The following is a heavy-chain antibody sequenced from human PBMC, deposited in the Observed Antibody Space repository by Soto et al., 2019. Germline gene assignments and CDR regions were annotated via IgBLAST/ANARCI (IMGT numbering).Heavy chain of an antibody. V-gene: IGHV1-18*04. Sequence: QVQLVQSGAAVKKPGASVKVSCKASGYSFTSYGISWVRQAPGQGPEWMGWISGHNGNTNHPQSLQGRVTMTTDTSRNTAYMELRSLRSDDTAVYYCARHRFNYYDDTVYYYFDYWGQGTLVTVSS. CDR1: GYSFTSYG. J-gene: IGHJ4*02. D-gene: IGHD3-22*01. CDR3: ARHRFNYYDDTVYYYFDY. CDR2: ISGHNGNT.